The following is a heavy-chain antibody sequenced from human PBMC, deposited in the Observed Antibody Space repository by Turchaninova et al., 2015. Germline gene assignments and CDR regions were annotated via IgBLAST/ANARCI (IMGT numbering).Heavy chain of an antibody. CDR1: GFTLNNNW. J-gene: IGHJ6*02. CDR2: INSDGSAT. Sequence: EVQLVESGGGLVQPGGSLRLSCVASGFTLNNNWMHWVRQVPGRGLVWVAHINSDGSATKYAASVKGRFTISRDNAKKTLFLQWNSLRSEDTAVYYCARGNSYGLDVWGRGTTVTVSS. CDR3: ARGNSYGLDV. V-gene: IGHV3-74*01.